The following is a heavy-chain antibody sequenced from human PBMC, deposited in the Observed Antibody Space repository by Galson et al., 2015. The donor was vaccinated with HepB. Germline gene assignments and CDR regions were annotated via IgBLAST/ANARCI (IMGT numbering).Heavy chain of an antibody. Sequence: SLRLSCAASGFTVSSNYMSWVRQAPGKGLEWVSVIYSGGSTYYADSVKGRFTISRHNSKNTLYFQMNSLRAEDTAVYYCARGVAAAGNTGWSYYYYGMDVWGQGTTVTVSS. V-gene: IGHV3-53*04. CDR2: IYSGGST. CDR3: ARGVAAAGNTGWSYYYYGMDV. D-gene: IGHD6-13*01. J-gene: IGHJ6*02. CDR1: GFTVSSNY.